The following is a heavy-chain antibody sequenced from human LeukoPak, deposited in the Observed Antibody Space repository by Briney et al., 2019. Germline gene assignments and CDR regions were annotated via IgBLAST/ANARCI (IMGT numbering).Heavy chain of an antibody. Sequence: SETLSLTCIVSGGSISDNYWSWIRPPAGKGLEWIGRIYSTGSINYSPSLKCRVTMSVDTSKNHFSLTLTSVSAADTAVYYCARGGAMTGYYDSWGQGTLVTVSS. D-gene: IGHD3-9*01. CDR2: IYSTGSI. CDR1: GGSISDNY. V-gene: IGHV4-4*07. CDR3: ARGGAMTGYYDS. J-gene: IGHJ5*01.